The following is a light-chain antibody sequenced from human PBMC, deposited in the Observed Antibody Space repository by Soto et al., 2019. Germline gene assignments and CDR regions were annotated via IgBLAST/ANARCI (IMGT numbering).Light chain of an antibody. CDR3: SSYRSSSTRV. J-gene: IGLJ2*01. CDR1: SSDVGGYNY. Sequence: QSVLTQPASVSGSPGQSITISCTGTSSDVGGYNYVSWYQQHPGKAPKLMIYDVSNRPSGVSNRFSGSKSGNTAALTISGLKAEDESDDYCSSYRSSSTRVVGGGTKLTVL. V-gene: IGLV2-14*01. CDR2: DVS.